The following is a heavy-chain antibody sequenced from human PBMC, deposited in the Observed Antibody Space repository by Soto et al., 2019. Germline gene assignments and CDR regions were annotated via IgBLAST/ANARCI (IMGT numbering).Heavy chain of an antibody. CDR3: ARQRTSVVTQAYFDD. J-gene: IGHJ4*02. Sequence: PSETLSLTCTVSGGSINSSSSYWGWIRQSPGKGLEWIGSIYYSGSTYYNPSLTSPVAMSVDTSKNQFSLKLRAVSAADTAVYYCARQRTSVVTQAYFDDWGQGSLVTVSS. CDR1: GGSINSSSSY. V-gene: IGHV4-39*01. D-gene: IGHD2-21*02. CDR2: IYYSGST.